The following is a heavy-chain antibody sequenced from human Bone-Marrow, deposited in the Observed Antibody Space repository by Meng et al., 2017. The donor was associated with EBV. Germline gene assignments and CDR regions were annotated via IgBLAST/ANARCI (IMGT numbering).Heavy chain of an antibody. D-gene: IGHD3-10*01. CDR1: GGTFRSDA. CDR2: LIPMSDAP. CDR3: ASESGRGFTPDY. J-gene: IGHJ4*02. V-gene: IGHV1-69*01. Sequence: QVQLGESGVEVKKPGSSVKASCKTSGGTFRSDAISWVRQAPGQGLEWMGGLIPMSDAPYYAQKFQGRVTITADESTSTHYMDLSGLRSEDTAVYYCASESGRGFTPDYWGQGTLVTVSS.